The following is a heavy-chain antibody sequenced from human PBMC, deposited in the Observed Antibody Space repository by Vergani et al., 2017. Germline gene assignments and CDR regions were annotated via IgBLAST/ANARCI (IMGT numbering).Heavy chain of an antibody. CDR3: ARQTPRYSSSADLGY. CDR2: IYPGDSDT. J-gene: IGHJ4*02. Sequence: EVQLVQSGAEVKKPGESLKISCKGSGYSFTSYWIGWVRQMPGKGLEWMVIIYPGDSDTRYSPSFQGQVTISADKSISTAYLQWSSLKASDTAMYYCARQTPRYSSSADLGYWGQGTLVTVSS. V-gene: IGHV5-51*01. D-gene: IGHD6-6*01. CDR1: GYSFTSYW.